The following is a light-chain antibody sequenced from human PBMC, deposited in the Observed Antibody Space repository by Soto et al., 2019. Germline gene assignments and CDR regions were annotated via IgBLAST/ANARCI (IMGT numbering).Light chain of an antibody. V-gene: IGLV1-40*01. CDR3: QSFDINVRALI. Sequence: QSVLTQPPSVSGAPGQRAPISCTGSNSNFGAGFGVQWYQQFPRTAPRLLIYSNTNRPSGVPDRFSASKSGTSASLAITGLRAEDEADYYCQSFDINVRALIFGVGTKLTVL. J-gene: IGLJ2*01. CDR2: SNT. CDR1: NSNFGAGFG.